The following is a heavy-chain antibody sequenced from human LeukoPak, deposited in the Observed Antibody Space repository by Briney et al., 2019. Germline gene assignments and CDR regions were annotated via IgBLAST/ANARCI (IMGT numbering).Heavy chain of an antibody. V-gene: IGHV1-18*01. J-gene: IGHJ6*02. Sequence: ASVKVSCKASGCTFTNYGITWVRQAPGQGLEWMGWINTYNGNTNYAQRLQGRVTMTTDTSTSTAYMELRSLRSDDTAVYYCARDEGYHYYGMGIWGQGTTVTVSS. CDR3: ARDEGYHYYGMGI. CDR1: GCTFTNYG. CDR2: INTYNGNT.